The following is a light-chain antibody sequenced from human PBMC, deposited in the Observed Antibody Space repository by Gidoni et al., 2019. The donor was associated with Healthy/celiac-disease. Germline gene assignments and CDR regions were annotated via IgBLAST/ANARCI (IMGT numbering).Light chain of an antibody. CDR1: SSDVGGYNY. CDR3: SSYAGSNILYV. Sequence: QSALTQPPSASGSPGQSVTISCTGTSSDVGGYNYVSWYQQHPVKAPKLMIYEVSKRPSGVPDRFSGSKSGNTASLTVSGLQAEDEADYYCSSYAGSNILYVFGTGTKVTVL. CDR2: EVS. J-gene: IGLJ1*01. V-gene: IGLV2-8*01.